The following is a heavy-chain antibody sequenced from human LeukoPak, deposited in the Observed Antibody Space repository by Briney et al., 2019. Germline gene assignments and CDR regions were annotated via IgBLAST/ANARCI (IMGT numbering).Heavy chain of an antibody. V-gene: IGHV1-69*13. Sequence: ASVTVSCKASGGTFSSYAISWVRQAPGQGLERMGGIIPIFGTANYAQKFQGRVTITADESTSTAYMELSSLRSEDTAVYYCARGGGDGYNLFRYFDIWGQGTMVTVSS. D-gene: IGHD5-24*01. CDR3: ARGGGDGYNLFRYFDI. J-gene: IGHJ3*02. CDR1: GGTFSSYA. CDR2: IIPIFGTA.